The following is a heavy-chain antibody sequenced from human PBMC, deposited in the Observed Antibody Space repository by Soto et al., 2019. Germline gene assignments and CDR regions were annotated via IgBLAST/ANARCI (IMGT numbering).Heavy chain of an antibody. CDR1: GFTFSSYA. J-gene: IGHJ4*02. D-gene: IGHD3-22*01. V-gene: IGHV3-30-3*01. CDR2: ISYDGSNK. Sequence: HPGGSLRLSCAASGFTFSSYAMHWVRQAPGKGLEWVAVISYDGSNKYYADSVKGRFTISRDNSKNTLYLQMNSLRAEDTAVYYCARAEVVVSRRYFDYWGQGTLVTVSS. CDR3: ARAEVVVSRRYFDY.